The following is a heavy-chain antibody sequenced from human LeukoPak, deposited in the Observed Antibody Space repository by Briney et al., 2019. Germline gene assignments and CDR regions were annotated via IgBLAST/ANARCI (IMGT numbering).Heavy chain of an antibody. CDR2: LSGRGDNT. J-gene: IGHJ4*02. CDR1: GFTFSNYA. CDR3: AKAYYYGSGSYYVAFDC. V-gene: IGHV3-23*01. D-gene: IGHD3-10*01. Sequence: GGSLRLSCAASGFTFSNYAMTWVRQAPGEGLEWVSSLSGRGDNTFYADSVKGRFTISRDNSENTLHLQMNSLRAADTAVYYCAKAYYYGSGSYYVAFDCWGQGTLVTVSS.